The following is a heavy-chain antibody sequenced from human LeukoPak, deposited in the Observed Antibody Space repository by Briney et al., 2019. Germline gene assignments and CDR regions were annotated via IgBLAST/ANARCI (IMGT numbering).Heavy chain of an antibody. CDR1: GYTFTGYY. J-gene: IGHJ4*02. Sequence: ASVKGSCKASGYTFTGYYMHWVRQAPGQGLEWMGWINPNSGGTNYAQKFQGWVTMTRDTSISTAYMELSRLRSDDTAVYYCARDQSLGGDHFDYWGQGTLVTVSS. V-gene: IGHV1-2*04. D-gene: IGHD2-21*02. CDR3: ARDQSLGGDHFDY. CDR2: INPNSGGT.